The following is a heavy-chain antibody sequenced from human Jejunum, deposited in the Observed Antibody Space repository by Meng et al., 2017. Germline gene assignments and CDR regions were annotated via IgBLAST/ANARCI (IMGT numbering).Heavy chain of an antibody. V-gene: IGHV5-51*01. CDR2: IYPGDSEV. Sequence: GESLKISCKASGDSFSSYWISWVRQMPGKGLEWMGFIYPGDSEVRYSPSFQGHVSISVDKSIDTAYLQWTSLRASDTAIYYCARHGRGSPYRKEYGGGLEFDYWGQGTQVTVSS. CDR1: GDSFSSYW. CDR3: ARHGRGSPYRKEYGGGLEFDY. D-gene: IGHD6-19*01. J-gene: IGHJ4*02.